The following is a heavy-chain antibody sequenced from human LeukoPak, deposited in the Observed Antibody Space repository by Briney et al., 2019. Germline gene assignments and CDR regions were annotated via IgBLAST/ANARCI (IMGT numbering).Heavy chain of an antibody. CDR3: AKDLGAAEN. CDR2: ISYDGSNK. D-gene: IGHD6-13*01. CDR1: GFTFSSYG. J-gene: IGHJ4*02. V-gene: IGHV3-30*18. Sequence: GRSLRLSCAAPGFTFSSYGMHWVRQAPGKGLEWVAVISYDGSNKYYADSVKGRFTISRDKSKNTLYLQMNSLRAEDTAVYYCAKDLGAAENWGQGTLVTVSS.